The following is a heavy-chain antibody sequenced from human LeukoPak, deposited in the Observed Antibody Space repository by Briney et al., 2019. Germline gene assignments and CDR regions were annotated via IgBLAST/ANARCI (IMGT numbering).Heavy chain of an antibody. CDR1: GFTFDDYG. Sequence: PGGSLRLSCAASGFTFDDYGMSWVRQAPGKGLEWASGINWNGGSTGYADSVKGRFTISRDDSKNTLYLQMNSLSAEDTAVYYCAGEYCSSGSCYPRYWGQGALVTVSS. CDR3: AGEYCSSGSCYPRY. V-gene: IGHV3-20*04. D-gene: IGHD2-15*01. CDR2: INWNGGST. J-gene: IGHJ4*02.